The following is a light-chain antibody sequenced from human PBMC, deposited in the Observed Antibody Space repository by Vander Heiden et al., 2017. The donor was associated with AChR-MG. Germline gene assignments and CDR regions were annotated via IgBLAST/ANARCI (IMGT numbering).Light chain of an antibody. J-gene: IGLJ1*01. CDR2: DVT. V-gene: IGLV2-14*03. CDR1: SSDVGAYNY. CDR3: STYTTSSPL. Sequence: QSALTQPASVSGSPGQSITISCTGSSSDVGAYNYVSWSQHHAGKAPKLMIYDVTERPSGVSNRFSGSKSGNTASLTIFGLQAEDEADYYCSTYTTSSPLFGSGTKVTVL.